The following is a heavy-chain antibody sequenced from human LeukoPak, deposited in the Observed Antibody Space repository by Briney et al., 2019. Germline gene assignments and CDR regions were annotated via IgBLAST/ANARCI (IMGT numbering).Heavy chain of an antibody. CDR1: GYTFTSYY. CDR3: ARGKVAVAGKNWFDP. Sequence: ASVKVSCKASGYTFTSYYMHWVRQAPGQGLEWMGIINPSGGSTSYAQKFQGRVTMTRDMSTSTVYMELGSLRSEDTAVYYCARGKVAVAGKNWFDPWGQGTLVTVSS. CDR2: INPSGGST. D-gene: IGHD6-19*01. J-gene: IGHJ5*02. V-gene: IGHV1-46*01.